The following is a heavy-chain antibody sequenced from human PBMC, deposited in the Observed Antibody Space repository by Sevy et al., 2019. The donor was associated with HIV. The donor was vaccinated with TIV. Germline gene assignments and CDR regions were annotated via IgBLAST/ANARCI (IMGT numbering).Heavy chain of an antibody. J-gene: IGHJ4*02. CDR2: VYFTGST. CDR3: ARLGGLRFFDWSSLNYFDY. D-gene: IGHD3-9*01. V-gene: IGHV4-39*01. Sequence: SETLSLTCSVSGGSISSSTYYWGWIRQPLGRGLEWIGSVYFTGSTYYNPSLKSRVTISVDTSKNEFSLKVNSVTAADTAVYYCARLGGLRFFDWSSLNYFDYWGQRTLVTVSS. CDR1: GGSISSSTYY.